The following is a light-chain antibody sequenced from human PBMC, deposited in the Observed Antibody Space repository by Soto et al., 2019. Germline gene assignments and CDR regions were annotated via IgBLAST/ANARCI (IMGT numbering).Light chain of an antibody. CDR1: QSINNN. V-gene: IGKV3-15*01. J-gene: IGKJ2*01. Sequence: EIMMTQSPASLSVSPGERATLSCWSSQSINNNLAWYQHKRGPPPRLLFYASSTRTTGVPARFSGSGSGTGFTLTISSLQSEDFAIYYCQQYNNWPFTFGQGTKLEIK. CDR2: ASS. CDR3: QQYNNWPFT.